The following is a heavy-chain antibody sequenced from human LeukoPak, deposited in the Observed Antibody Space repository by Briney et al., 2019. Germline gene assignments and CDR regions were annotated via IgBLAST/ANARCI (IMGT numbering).Heavy chain of an antibody. Sequence: TSETLSLTCGVHGGSFRGYYWSWIRQPPGGGLEWIGEINQSGSTSYNPSLKSRVTISVDTSKNQFSLKLNSVTAADTGVYYCATKYSVRVTANPPYFDYWGQGTLVTVSS. CDR2: INQSGST. CDR3: ATKYSVRVTANPPYFDY. CDR1: GGSFRGYY. D-gene: IGHD2-21*02. V-gene: IGHV4-34*01. J-gene: IGHJ4*02.